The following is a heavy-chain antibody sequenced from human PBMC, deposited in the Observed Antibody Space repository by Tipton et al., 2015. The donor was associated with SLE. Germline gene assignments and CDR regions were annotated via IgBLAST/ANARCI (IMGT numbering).Heavy chain of an antibody. V-gene: IGHV4-34*01. Sequence: TLSLTCAVYGGSFSGYYWSWIRQPPGKGLEWIGEINHSGSTNYNPSLKSRVTISVDPSKNQFSLKLSSVTAADTAVYYCARRGLQGVFDYWGQGTMVTVSS. CDR3: ARRGLQGVFDY. CDR2: INHSGST. J-gene: IGHJ3*01. CDR1: GGSFSGYY. D-gene: IGHD3-10*01.